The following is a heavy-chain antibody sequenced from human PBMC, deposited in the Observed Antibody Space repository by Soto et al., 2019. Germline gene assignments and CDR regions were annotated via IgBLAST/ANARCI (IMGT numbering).Heavy chain of an antibody. CDR3: ARDRGYCSSTSCPPLGLQLALG. CDR1: GYTFTSYG. J-gene: IGHJ4*02. V-gene: IGHV1-18*01. D-gene: IGHD2-2*01. CDR2: ISAYNGNT. Sequence: QVQLVQSGAEVKKPGASVKVSCKASGYTFTSYGISWVRQAPGQGLEWMGWISAYNGNTNYAQKLQGRVTMTTDTSTSTAYMELRSLRSDVTAVYYCARDRGYCSSTSCPPLGLQLALGWGQGTLVTVSS.